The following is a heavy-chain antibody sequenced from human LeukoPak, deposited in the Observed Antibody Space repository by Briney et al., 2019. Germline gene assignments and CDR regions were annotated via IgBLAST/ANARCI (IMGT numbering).Heavy chain of an antibody. Sequence: GGSLRLSCAASEFTFSSYSMNWVRQAPGKGLEWVSSISSSSSYIYYADSVKGRFTISRDNAKNSLYLQMNSLRAEDTAVYYCARVYYYDSSGDWFDPWGQGTLVTVSS. J-gene: IGHJ5*02. D-gene: IGHD3-22*01. CDR3: ARVYYYDSSGDWFDP. CDR1: EFTFSSYS. V-gene: IGHV3-21*01. CDR2: ISSSSSYI.